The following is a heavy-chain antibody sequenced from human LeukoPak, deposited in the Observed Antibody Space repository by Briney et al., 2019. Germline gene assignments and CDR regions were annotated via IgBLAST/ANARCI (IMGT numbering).Heavy chain of an antibody. J-gene: IGHJ4*02. CDR1: GFTFSGYA. CDR2: VGGSGGST. D-gene: IGHD3-10*01. CDR3: AKAYGSGYYYAYFDY. V-gene: IGHV3-23*01. Sequence: PGGSLRLSCAASGFTFSGYAMNWVRQAPGKGLEWVSGVGGSGGSTYYADSVKGRFTISRDNSKNTLFLQMNSLRAEETAVYYCAKAYGSGYYYAYFDYWGQGTLVTVSS.